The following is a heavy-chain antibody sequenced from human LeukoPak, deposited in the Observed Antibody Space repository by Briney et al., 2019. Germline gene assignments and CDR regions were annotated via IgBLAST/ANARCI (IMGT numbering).Heavy chain of an antibody. J-gene: IGHJ4*02. Sequence: GGSLRLSCAASGLTFSIYAMSWVRQAPGKGLECVSSISGSGGNTYHTDSVKGRLTISRDNSKNTLYLQMNSLRAEDTAVYYCAKHGSSGYNFDYWGQGTLVTVSS. CDR1: GLTFSIYA. D-gene: IGHD3-22*01. V-gene: IGHV3-23*01. CDR2: ISGSGGNT. CDR3: AKHGSSGYNFDY.